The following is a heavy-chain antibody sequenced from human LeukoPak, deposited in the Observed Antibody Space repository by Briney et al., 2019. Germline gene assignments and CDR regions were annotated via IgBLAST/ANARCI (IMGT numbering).Heavy chain of an antibody. J-gene: IGHJ6*02. CDR3: GRHKNLLVRGVMWGMDV. V-gene: IGHV4-59*08. D-gene: IGHD3-10*01. CDR1: GASVTSYY. CDR2: IYESGSP. Sequence: SETLSPTCTVSGASVTSYYWSWIRQSPERGMECIGFIYESGSPNYNPSLKSGVTMSVDTSKNEISLRLSSETAADTAVYYCGRHKNLLVRGVMWGMDVWGQGTTVTVSS.